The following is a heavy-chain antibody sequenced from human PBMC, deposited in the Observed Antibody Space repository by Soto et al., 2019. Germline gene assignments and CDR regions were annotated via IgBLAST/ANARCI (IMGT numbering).Heavy chain of an antibody. V-gene: IGHV4-61*08. CDR2: FYNNGRT. Sequence: PSETLSLTCVVSVDAVSSVDFYWSWIRQPPGKGLEWIGHFYNNGRTKYSPSLKSRVTISAEMSKNQFSLKLKSVTAADTAVYYCARDRVISGATFQYWGPGTLVT. CDR3: ARDRVISGATFQY. J-gene: IGHJ4*02. CDR1: VDAVSSVDFY. D-gene: IGHD2-15*01.